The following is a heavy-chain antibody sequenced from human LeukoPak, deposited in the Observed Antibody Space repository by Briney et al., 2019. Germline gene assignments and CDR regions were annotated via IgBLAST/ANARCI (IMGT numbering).Heavy chain of an antibody. V-gene: IGHV1-2*02. CDR2: INPNSGGT. CDR1: GYTFTGYY. Sequence: ASVKVSCKASGYTFTGYYMHWVRQAPGQGLEWMGWINPNSGGTNYAQKFQGRVTMTRDTSISTAYMELSRLRSDDTAVYYCARPDSSSRIYYYYMDVWGKGTTVTVSS. CDR3: ARPDSSSRIYYYYMDV. D-gene: IGHD6-6*01. J-gene: IGHJ6*03.